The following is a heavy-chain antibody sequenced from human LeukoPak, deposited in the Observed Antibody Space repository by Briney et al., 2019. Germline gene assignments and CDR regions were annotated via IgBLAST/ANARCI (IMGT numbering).Heavy chain of an antibody. CDR2: IIPVLNIT. CDR3: ARDQGLTAPPPYGSDV. J-gene: IGHJ6*04. V-gene: IGHV1-69*04. Sequence: ASVKVSCKTSGGTFSSSAITWVRQAPGQGLEWMGRIIPVLNITTYAQKFQGSVTITADASTSTVYMELSSLRSEETAVYYCARDQGLTAPPPYGSDVWGKGTTVTVSS. D-gene: IGHD5-18*01. CDR1: GGTFSSSA.